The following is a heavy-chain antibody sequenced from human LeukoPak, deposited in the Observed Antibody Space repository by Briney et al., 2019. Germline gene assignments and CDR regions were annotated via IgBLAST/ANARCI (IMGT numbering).Heavy chain of an antibody. CDR3: AKAVSYGSGGREYYYGMDG. J-gene: IGHJ6*02. Sequence: GSLRLSCAASGFTFSSYAMSWVRQAPGKGLEWVSAISGSGGSTYYADSVKGRFTISRDNSKNTLYLQMNSLRAEDTAVYYCAKAVSYGSGGREYYYGMDGWGQGTTVTVSS. CDR2: ISGSGGST. CDR1: GFTFSSYA. D-gene: IGHD3-10*01. V-gene: IGHV3-23*01.